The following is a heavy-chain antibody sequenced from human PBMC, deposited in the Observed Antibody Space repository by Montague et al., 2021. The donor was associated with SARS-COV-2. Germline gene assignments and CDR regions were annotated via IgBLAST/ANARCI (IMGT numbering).Heavy chain of an antibody. D-gene: IGHD3-9*01. CDR2: IDWDDDK. CDR1: GFSLSTSGMC. CDR3: ARRTYDILTGYDYGMDV. J-gene: IGHJ6*02. Sequence: VKPTQTLTLTCTFSGFSLSTSGMCVSWIRQPPGKALEWPARIDWDDDKYYSTSLKTRLTISKDTSKNQVVLTMTNMDPVDTATYYCARRTYDILTGYDYGMDVWGQGTTVTVSS. V-gene: IGHV2-70*11.